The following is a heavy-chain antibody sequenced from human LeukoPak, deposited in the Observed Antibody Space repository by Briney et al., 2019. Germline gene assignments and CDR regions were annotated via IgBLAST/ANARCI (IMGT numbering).Heavy chain of an antibody. D-gene: IGHD2-2*01. V-gene: IGHV3-33*01. CDR1: GFTFSSYG. J-gene: IGHJ6*02. Sequence: PGGSLRLSCAASGFTFSSYGMPWVRQAPGKGLEWVAVIWYDGSNKYYADSVKGRFTISRDNSKNTLYLQMNSLRAEDTAVYYCARDPYCSSTGCYFSGFYRNYYYYYGMDVWGQGTTVTVSS. CDR3: ARDPYCSSTGCYFSGFYRNYYYYYGMDV. CDR2: IWYDGSNK.